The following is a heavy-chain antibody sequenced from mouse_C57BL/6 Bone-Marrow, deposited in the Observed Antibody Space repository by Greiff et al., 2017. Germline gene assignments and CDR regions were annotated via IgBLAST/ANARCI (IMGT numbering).Heavy chain of an antibody. CDR3: ARLGTTVVVSYYAMDY. Sequence: QVHVKQPGAELVKPGASVKLSCKASGYTFTSYWMHWVKQRPGQGLEWIGMIHPNSGSTNYNEKFKSKATLTVDKSSSTAYMQLSSLTSEDSAVYYCARLGTTVVVSYYAMDYWGQGTSVTVSS. CDR2: IHPNSGST. D-gene: IGHD1-1*01. V-gene: IGHV1-64*01. CDR1: GYTFTSYW. J-gene: IGHJ4*01.